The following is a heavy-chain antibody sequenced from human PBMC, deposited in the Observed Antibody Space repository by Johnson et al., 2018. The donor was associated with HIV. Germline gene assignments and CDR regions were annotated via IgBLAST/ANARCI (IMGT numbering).Heavy chain of an antibody. CDR2: IKQDGSEK. J-gene: IGHJ3*01. CDR3: ARKQWLEIPSDALDV. CDR1: GFTFSSYA. Sequence: EVQLVESGGGVVQPGRSLRLSCAASGFTFSSYAMHWVRQAPGKGLEWVANIKQDGSEKYYVDSVKGRFTISRDNAKNSLYLQMNSLRAGDAAVYYCARKQWLEIPSDALDVWGQGTLVTVSS. D-gene: IGHD6-19*01. V-gene: IGHV3-7*01.